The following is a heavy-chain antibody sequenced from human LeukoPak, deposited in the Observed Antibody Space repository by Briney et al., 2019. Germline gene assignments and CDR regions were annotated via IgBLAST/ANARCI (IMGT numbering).Heavy chain of an antibody. CDR3: AKGPLRGTAAAIDY. D-gene: IGHD2-2*01. V-gene: IGHV3-30*18. CDR1: GFTFNNYG. J-gene: IGHJ4*02. Sequence: GKSLRLSCAASGFTFNNYGMHWVRQAPGKGLEWVAVISYDGRNKHYPDSVKGRFTISRDISTDTLWLQMDSLRTEDTAVYYCAKGPLRGTAAAIDYWGQGTLVTVSS. CDR2: ISYDGRNK.